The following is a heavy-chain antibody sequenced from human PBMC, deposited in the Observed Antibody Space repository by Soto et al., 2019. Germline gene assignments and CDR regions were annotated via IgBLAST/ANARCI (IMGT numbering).Heavy chain of an antibody. CDR3: ARRGGGVVATENWFDP. J-gene: IGHJ5*02. CDR2: ISYSGTT. V-gene: IGHV4-39*01. D-gene: IGHD5-12*01. Sequence: QLQLQESGPGLVKPSETLSLTCTVSSGSISSSSYYWGWIRQSPGKGLEWIGTISYSGTTYYNPSLMSRVTISVDTSKNQFSLSLSSVTAADTAVYYCARRGGGVVATENWFDPWGQGTLVIVSS. CDR1: SGSISSSSYY.